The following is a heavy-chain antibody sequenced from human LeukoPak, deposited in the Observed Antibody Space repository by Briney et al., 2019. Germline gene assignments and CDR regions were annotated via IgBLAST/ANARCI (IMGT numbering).Heavy chain of an antibody. CDR3: ARDRGLRTGELLLGY. V-gene: IGHV4-61*02. CDR1: GGSISSGSYY. Sequence: PSQTLSLTCTVSGGSISSGSYYWSWVRQPAGKGLEWIGRIYTSGSTNYNPSLKSRVTMSVDTSKNQYSLKLSSVTAADTAVYYCARDRGLRTGELLLGYWGQGTLVTVSS. CDR2: IYTSGST. J-gene: IGHJ4*02. D-gene: IGHD7-27*01.